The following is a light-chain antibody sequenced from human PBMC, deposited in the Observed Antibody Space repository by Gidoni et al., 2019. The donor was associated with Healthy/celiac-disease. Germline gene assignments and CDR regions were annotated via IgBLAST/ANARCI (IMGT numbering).Light chain of an antibody. J-gene: IGKJ4*01. V-gene: IGKV3-11*01. CDR3: QQRSNWPAT. CDR2: DAS. Sequence: ELVLTQSPATLSWSPGERATLSCRASQSVSSYLAWYQQKPGQAPRLLIYDASNRATGIPARFSGSGSGTDFTLTISSLEPEDFAVYYCQQRSNWPATFGGGTKVEIK. CDR1: QSVSSY.